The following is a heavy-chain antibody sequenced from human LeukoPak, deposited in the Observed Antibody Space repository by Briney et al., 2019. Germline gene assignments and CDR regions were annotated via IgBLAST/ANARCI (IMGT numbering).Heavy chain of an antibody. CDR1: GGSFNGYY. CDR2: INHSGST. CDR3: ARYGGNLRYYYYYMDV. J-gene: IGHJ6*03. D-gene: IGHD4-23*01. V-gene: IGHV4-34*01. Sequence: PSETLSLTFAVYGGSFNGYYWSWIRQPPGKGLEWIGEINHSGSTNYNPSLKSRVTISVDTSKNQFSLKLSSVTAADTAVYYCARYGGNLRYYYYYMDVWGKGTTVTVSS.